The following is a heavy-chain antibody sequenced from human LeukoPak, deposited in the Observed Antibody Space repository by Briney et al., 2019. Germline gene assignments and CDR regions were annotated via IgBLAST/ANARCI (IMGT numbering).Heavy chain of an antibody. Sequence: GASVTVSCKASGYTFTSYIIHWVRQAPGQRLEWMGWINAGNENTKYSQKFQGRVTITRDTSANTVYMELSSLRSEDTAVYYCARESVSLWYKSSGGDRLDPWGQGTLVTVSS. CDR3: ARESVSLWYKSSGGDRLDP. CDR1: GYTFTSYI. J-gene: IGHJ5*02. D-gene: IGHD6-13*01. CDR2: INAGNENT. V-gene: IGHV1-3*01.